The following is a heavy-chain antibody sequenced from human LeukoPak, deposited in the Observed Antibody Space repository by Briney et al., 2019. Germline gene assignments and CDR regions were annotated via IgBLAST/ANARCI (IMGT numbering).Heavy chain of an antibody. CDR2: ISAYNGNT. Sequence: ASVKVSCKASGYTFTSYGISWVRQAPGQGLEWMGWISAYNGNTNYAQKLQGRVTMTTDTSTSTAHMELRSLRSDDTAVYYCARDLPTVAGHYFDYWGQGTLVTVSS. CDR1: GYTFTSYG. J-gene: IGHJ4*02. D-gene: IGHD6-19*01. V-gene: IGHV1-18*01. CDR3: ARDLPTVAGHYFDY.